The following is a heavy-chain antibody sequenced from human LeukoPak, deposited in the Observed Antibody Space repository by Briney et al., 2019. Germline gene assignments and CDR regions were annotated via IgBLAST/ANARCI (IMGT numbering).Heavy chain of an antibody. J-gene: IGHJ4*02. V-gene: IGHV3-64*01. CDR3: ARVAGSYYTRPFDY. Sequence: GGSLRLSCAASGFTFSSYAMHWVRQAPGKGLEYVSAISSNGGSTYYANSVKGRFTISRDNSKNTLYLQMGSLRAEDMAVYYCARVAGSYYTRPFDYWGQGTLVTVSS. CDR1: GFTFSSYA. CDR2: ISSNGGST. D-gene: IGHD3-10*01.